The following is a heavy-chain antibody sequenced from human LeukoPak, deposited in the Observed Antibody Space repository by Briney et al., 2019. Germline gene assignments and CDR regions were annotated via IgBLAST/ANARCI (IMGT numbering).Heavy chain of an antibody. CDR2: IRYDGSNK. J-gene: IGHJ4*02. CDR3: AKDQRLYVWGSYRLGPFDY. V-gene: IGHV3-30*02. D-gene: IGHD3-16*02. CDR1: GFTFSSYE. Sequence: GGSLRLSCAASGFTFSSYEMNWVRQAPGKGLEWVAFIRYDGSNKYYADSVKGRFTISRDNSKNTLYLQMNSLRAEDTAVYYCAKDQRLYVWGSYRLGPFDYWGQGTLVTVSS.